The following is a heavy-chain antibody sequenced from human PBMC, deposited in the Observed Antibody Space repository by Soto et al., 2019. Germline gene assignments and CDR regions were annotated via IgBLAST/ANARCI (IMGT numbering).Heavy chain of an antibody. J-gene: IGHJ5*02. CDR1: GYTFTSYG. Sequence: GASVKVSCKASGYTFTSYGISWVLQAPGQGLEWMGWISAYNGNTNYAQKLQGRVTMTTDTSTSTAYMELRSLRSDDTAVYYCARDLVAATFSPGPSTSFDPWGQGTLVTVSS. CDR3: ARDLVAATFSPGPSTSFDP. CDR2: ISAYNGNT. V-gene: IGHV1-18*01. D-gene: IGHD2-15*01.